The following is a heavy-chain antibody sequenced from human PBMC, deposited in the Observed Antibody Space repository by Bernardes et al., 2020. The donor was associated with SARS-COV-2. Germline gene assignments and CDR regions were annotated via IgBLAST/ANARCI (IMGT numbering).Heavy chain of an antibody. V-gene: IGHV1-8*01. CDR3: ARVLLYRSSPYYYYYGMDV. D-gene: IGHD2-2*02. CDR1: GYTFTSYD. CDR2: MNPNSGNT. J-gene: IGHJ6*02. Sequence: ASVKVSCKASGYTFTSYDINWVRQATGQGLEWMGWMNPNSGNTGYAQKFQGRVTMTRNTSISTAYMELSSLRSKDTAVYYCARVLLYRSSPYYYYYGMDVWGQGTTVTVSS.